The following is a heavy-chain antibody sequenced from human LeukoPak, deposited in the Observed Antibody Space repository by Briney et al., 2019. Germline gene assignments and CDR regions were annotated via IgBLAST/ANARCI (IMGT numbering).Heavy chain of an antibody. Sequence: GGSLRLSCATSGFTFRTYWMHWVRQTPGQGLVWVSRINSDGSTTNYADSVKGRFTVFRDNAQNTLYLQMSSLRAEDTAVYYCARAGNYYFEYWGQGALVTVSS. CDR1: GFTFRTYW. D-gene: IGHD3-10*01. V-gene: IGHV3-74*01. CDR3: ARAGNYYFEY. J-gene: IGHJ4*02. CDR2: INSDGSTT.